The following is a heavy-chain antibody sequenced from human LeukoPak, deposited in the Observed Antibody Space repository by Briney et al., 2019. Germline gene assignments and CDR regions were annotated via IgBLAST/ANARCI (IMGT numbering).Heavy chain of an antibody. V-gene: IGHV7-4-1*02. CDR1: GYIFSNYA. D-gene: IGHD3-10*01. CDR3: ARGNRPPRFYGSGSFDP. CDR2: INTNTGNP. Sequence: ASVKGSCKASGYIFSNYAVNWVRQAPGQGLEWMGWINTNTGNPTYAQGFTGRFVLSVDTSVNTAFLEITSLKSEDTAVYYCARGNRPPRFYGSGSFDPWGQGTLVSVSS. J-gene: IGHJ5*02.